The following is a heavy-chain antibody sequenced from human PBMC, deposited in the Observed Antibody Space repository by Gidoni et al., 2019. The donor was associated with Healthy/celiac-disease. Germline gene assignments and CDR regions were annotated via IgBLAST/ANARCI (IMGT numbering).Heavy chain of an antibody. CDR1: GGSISSYY. CDR2: IYYSGST. J-gene: IGHJ5*02. Sequence: QVQLQESGPGLVKPSETLSLTCTVPGGSISSYYWSWIRQPPGKGLEWIGYIYYSGSTNYNPSLKSRVTISVDTSKNQFSLKLSSVTAADTAVYYCARIAAAWWFDPWGQGTLVTVSS. D-gene: IGHD6-13*01. V-gene: IGHV4-59*01. CDR3: ARIAAAWWFDP.